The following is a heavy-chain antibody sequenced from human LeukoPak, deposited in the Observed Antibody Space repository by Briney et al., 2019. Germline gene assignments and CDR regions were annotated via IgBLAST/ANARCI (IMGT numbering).Heavy chain of an antibody. J-gene: IGHJ6*02. CDR2: IKIKIDGGTT. CDR1: GFTFSHAW. Sequence: PGGSLRLSCAASGFTFSHAWMTWVRQAPGKGLEWVGRIKIKIDGGTTVYAAPVKGRFTISRDDSKNTMYLQMNSLRAEDTAVYYCARLAAAAITLNYYYYYGMDVWGQGTTVTVSS. V-gene: IGHV3-15*01. D-gene: IGHD6-13*01. CDR3: ARLAAAAITLNYYYYYGMDV.